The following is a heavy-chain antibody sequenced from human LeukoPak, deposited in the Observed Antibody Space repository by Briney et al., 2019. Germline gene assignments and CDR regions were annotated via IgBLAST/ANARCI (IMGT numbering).Heavy chain of an antibody. CDR3: ARLSGSHFDY. D-gene: IGHD1-26*01. J-gene: IGHJ4*02. Sequence: PGGSLRLSCVASGFSFSSNGMNWVCQAPGKGLEWVAVIWYDGSKKFYADSVKGRFTISRDNFKNMMYLQMSSLRAEDTAVYYCARLSGSHFDYWGEGTLVTVSS. V-gene: IGHV3-33*01. CDR2: IWYDGSKK. CDR1: GFSFSSNG.